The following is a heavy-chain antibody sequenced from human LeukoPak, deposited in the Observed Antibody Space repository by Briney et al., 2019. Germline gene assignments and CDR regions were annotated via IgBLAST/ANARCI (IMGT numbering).Heavy chain of an antibody. CDR1: GGSVSSGNYY. V-gene: IGHV4-39*07. J-gene: IGHJ4*02. Sequence: SETLSLTCPVSGGSVSSGNYYWSWIRQPPGKGLEWIGEINHSGSTNYNPSLKSRVTISVDTSKNQFSLKLSSVTAADTAVYYCARGLAARPPFDYWGQGTLVTVSS. CDR3: ARGLAARPPFDY. D-gene: IGHD6-6*01. CDR2: INHSGST.